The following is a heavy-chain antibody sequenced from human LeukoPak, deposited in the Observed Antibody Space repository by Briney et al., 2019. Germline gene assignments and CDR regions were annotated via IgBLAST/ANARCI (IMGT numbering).Heavy chain of an antibody. V-gene: IGHV3-23*01. D-gene: IGHD6-19*01. CDR1: GFTFSSFA. CDR2: ISDSGGSR. Sequence: GGSLRLSCAASGFTFSSFAMNWVRQAPGKGLEWVSAISDSGGSRYYADSVKGRSTISRDNAKNTVYLQMNSLRVEDTAVYYCAKGGGWLYYFDYWGQGSLVSVSS. J-gene: IGHJ4*02. CDR3: AKGGGWLYYFDY.